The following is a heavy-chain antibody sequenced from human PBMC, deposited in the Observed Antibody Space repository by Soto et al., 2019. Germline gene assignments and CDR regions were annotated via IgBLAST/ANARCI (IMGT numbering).Heavy chain of an antibody. CDR1: GFTFSSYS. J-gene: IGHJ4*02. CDR2: ISSSSSYI. CDR3: ARGERSSGWYGGGKR. D-gene: IGHD6-19*01. V-gene: IGHV3-21*01. Sequence: EVQLVESGGGLVKPGGSLRLSCAASGFTFSSYSMNWVRQAPGKGLEWVSSISSSSSYIYYADSVKGRFTISRDNAKNSLYLQMNSLRAEDTAVYYCARGERSSGWYGGGKRWGQGTLVTVSS.